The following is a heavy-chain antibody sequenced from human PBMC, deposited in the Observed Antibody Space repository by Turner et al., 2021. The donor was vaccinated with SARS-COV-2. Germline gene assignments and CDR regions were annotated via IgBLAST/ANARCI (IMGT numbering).Heavy chain of an antibody. CDR3: AKADRVMIVVVITLFDY. J-gene: IGHJ4*02. Sequence: EVQLLESGGGLVQPGGSLRLSCAASGFTFSSYAMSWVRQAQGKGVEWVSAISGNGANTYYADSVKGRFTISRDNSKNKLLLQMNSLRAEDTAVYYCAKADRVMIVVVITLFDYWGQGTLVTVSS. V-gene: IGHV3-23*01. D-gene: IGHD3-22*01. CDR2: ISGNGANT. CDR1: GFTFSSYA.